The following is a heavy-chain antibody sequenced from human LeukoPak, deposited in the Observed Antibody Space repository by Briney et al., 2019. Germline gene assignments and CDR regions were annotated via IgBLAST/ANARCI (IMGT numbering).Heavy chain of an antibody. V-gene: IGHV4-59*12. J-gene: IGHJ4*02. CDR2: IYYTGNT. D-gene: IGHD3-3*02. Sequence: PSETLSLTCTVSGGSISPYYWSWIRQSPGKGLEYIGYIYYTGNTKYNPSLKSRVTISVDTSKNQFSLKLSSVTAADTAVYYCARLGRIFGVVIISPFDYWGQGTLVTVSS. CDR3: ARLGRIFGVVIISPFDY. CDR1: GGSISPYY.